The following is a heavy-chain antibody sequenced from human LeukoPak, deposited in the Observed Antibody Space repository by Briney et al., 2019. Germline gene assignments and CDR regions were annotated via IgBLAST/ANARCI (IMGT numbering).Heavy chain of an antibody. CDR2: IYYSGST. V-gene: IGHV4-59*08. D-gene: IGHD4-17*01. CDR1: GGSVSSYY. Sequence: SETLSLTCTVSGGSVSSYYWSWIRQPPGKGLEWIGYIYYSGSTNYNPSLKSRVTISVDTSKNQFSLKLSSVTAADTAVYYCARHGYGDSSDAFGLGGQGTTVTVSS. J-gene: IGHJ3*01. CDR3: ARHGYGDSSDAFGL.